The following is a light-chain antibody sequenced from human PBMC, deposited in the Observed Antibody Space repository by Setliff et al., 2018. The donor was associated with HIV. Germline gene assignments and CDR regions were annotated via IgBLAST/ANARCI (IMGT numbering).Light chain of an antibody. CDR1: SSDVGGYNY. CDR2: EVS. V-gene: IGLV2-14*01. CDR3: QSYDSSLSGGV. J-gene: IGLJ3*02. Sequence: QSALTQPASVSGSPGQSITMSCTGTSSDVGGYNYVSWYQQHPGKAPKLIIYEVSNRPSGVPDRFSGSKSGTSASLAITGLQVEDEADYYCQSYDSSLSGGVFGGGTQLTVL.